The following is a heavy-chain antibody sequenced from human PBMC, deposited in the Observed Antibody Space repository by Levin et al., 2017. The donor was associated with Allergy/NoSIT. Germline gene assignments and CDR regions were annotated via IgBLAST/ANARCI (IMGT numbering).Heavy chain of an antibody. CDR1: GFTFTSYT. Sequence: PGGSLRLSCAASGFTFTSYTMTWVRQAPGRGLEWVSTLRYSGDTTHYADSVKGRFIISRDGSRDTLFLQMNRLGPEDTAVYYCAKGVSSGSPYRAFDMWGQGTMVTVSS. D-gene: IGHD1-26*01. V-gene: IGHV3-23*01. CDR3: AKGVSSGSPYRAFDM. J-gene: IGHJ3*02. CDR2: LRYSGDTT.